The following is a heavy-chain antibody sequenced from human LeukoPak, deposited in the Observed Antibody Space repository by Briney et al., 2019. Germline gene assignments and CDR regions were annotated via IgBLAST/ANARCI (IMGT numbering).Heavy chain of an antibody. Sequence: GGSLRLSCAASGFTFDDYAMYWVRQAPGKGLEWVSGISWNSGSIDYAGSVRGRFTISRDNAKNSLFLQMSSLRAEDTALYYCAKGTGKYWTYFDYWGLGTLVTVSS. CDR3: AKGTGKYWTYFDY. D-gene: IGHD1-1*01. CDR2: ISWNSGSI. CDR1: GFTFDDYA. J-gene: IGHJ4*02. V-gene: IGHV3-9*01.